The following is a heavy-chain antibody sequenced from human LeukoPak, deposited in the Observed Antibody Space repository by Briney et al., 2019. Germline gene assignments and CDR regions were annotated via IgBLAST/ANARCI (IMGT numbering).Heavy chain of an antibody. D-gene: IGHD6-19*01. CDR2: IYSGGST. CDR3: ARGPISSGVDY. V-gene: IGHV3-66*01. CDR1: GFTVSSNY. Sequence: GGSLRLSCAASGFTVSSNYTSWVRQAPGKGLEWVSVIYSGGSTYYADSVKGRFTISRDNSKNTLYLQMNSLRAEDTAVYYCARGPISSGVDYWGQGTLVTVSS. J-gene: IGHJ4*02.